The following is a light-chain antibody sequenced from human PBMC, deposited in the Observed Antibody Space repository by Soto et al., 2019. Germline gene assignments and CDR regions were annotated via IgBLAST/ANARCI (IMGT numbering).Light chain of an antibody. CDR1: SSNIGINY. J-gene: IGLJ7*01. Sequence: QSVLTQPPSASGNPGQTVTISCSGSSSNIGINYVYWYQQLPGTAPKLLIYRNSQRPSGIPDPFSGSKSGTSASLAISGLRSEDEADYYCAAWDDSLGSHAVFGGGTQLTVL. CDR2: RNS. V-gene: IGLV1-47*01. CDR3: AAWDDSLGSHAV.